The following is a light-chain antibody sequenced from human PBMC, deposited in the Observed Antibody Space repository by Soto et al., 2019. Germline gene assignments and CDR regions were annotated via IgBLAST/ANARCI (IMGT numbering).Light chain of an antibody. J-gene: IGKJ1*01. V-gene: IGKV3-15*01. CDR2: GAS. CDR1: QSVSSN. Sequence: ELVMTQSPATLSVSPGERATLSCRASQSVSSNLAWYQQKPGQAPRLLIYGASTRATGIPARFSGSGSGTEFTLTISSLQSQDFAVYYCQQYNNWPGRTFGQGPKVDIK. CDR3: QQYNNWPGRT.